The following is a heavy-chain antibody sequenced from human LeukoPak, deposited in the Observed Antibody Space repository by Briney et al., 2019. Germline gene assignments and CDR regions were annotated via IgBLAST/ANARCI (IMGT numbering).Heavy chain of an antibody. D-gene: IGHD7-27*01. J-gene: IGHJ4*02. V-gene: IGHV4-59*08. CDR1: GGSITSYY. CDR2: IYYSGST. CDR3: ARRTGRYDY. Sequence: PSETLSLTCTVSGGSITSYYWSWIRQPPGKGLEWIGYIYYSGSTNYNPSLKSRVTISVDTSKNQFSLKLSSVTAADTAVYYCARRTGRYDYWGQGTLVTVSS.